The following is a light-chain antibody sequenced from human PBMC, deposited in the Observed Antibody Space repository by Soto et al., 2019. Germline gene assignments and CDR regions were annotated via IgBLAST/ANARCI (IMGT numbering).Light chain of an antibody. J-gene: IGLJ2*01. CDR3: AAWDDSLKGVV. Sequence: QPVLTQPPSASGTPGQRVTISCSGSTSNIGSNAVNWYQQVPGTAPKLLIFSSNQRPSGVPDRFSGSKSGTSASLAISGLQSEDEADYYCAAWDDSLKGVVFGGGTQLTVL. CDR2: SSN. CDR1: TSNIGSNA. V-gene: IGLV1-44*01.